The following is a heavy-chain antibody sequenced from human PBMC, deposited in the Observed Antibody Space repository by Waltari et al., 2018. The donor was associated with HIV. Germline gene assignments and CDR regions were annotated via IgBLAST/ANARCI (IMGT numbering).Heavy chain of an antibody. CDR3: ATTHGSGDYDNDFDY. Sequence: EVQLVESGGGWVQPGGSLTLTCEASGFTFTFYWLSWVRQAPGKGLEWVANINQAGTERQYVDSVRGRFTISRDNGKTSVFLQMNSLTVEDTAVYYCATTHGSGDYDNDFDYWGQGTLV. J-gene: IGHJ4*02. D-gene: IGHD3-10*01. CDR2: INQAGTER. CDR1: GFTFTFYW. V-gene: IGHV3-7*01.